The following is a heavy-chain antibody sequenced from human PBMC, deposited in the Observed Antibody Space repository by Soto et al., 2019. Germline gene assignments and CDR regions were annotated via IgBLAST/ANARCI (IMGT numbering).Heavy chain of an antibody. CDR2: IYFSGST. V-gene: IGHV4-59*08. J-gene: IGHJ5*02. D-gene: IGHD6-13*01. Sequence: QAQLQESGPGLVKSSETLSLTCTVSGGSITNYYWGWIRQPPGKGLEWIGSIYFSGSTTYNPSLKSRVTISVDRSKSQFSLNLSSVTAADTAVYYCARQQQLVANWFDPWGQGTLVTVSS. CDR1: GGSITNYY. CDR3: ARQQQLVANWFDP.